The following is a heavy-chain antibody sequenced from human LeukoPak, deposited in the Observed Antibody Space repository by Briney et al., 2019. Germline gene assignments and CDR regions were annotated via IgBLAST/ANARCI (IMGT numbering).Heavy chain of an antibody. CDR2: IYYSGST. CDR3: ARGNKGYGYYYYYGMDV. Sequence: SETLSLTCTVSGGSISSYYRSWIRQPPGKGLEWIGYIYYSGSTNYNPSLKSRVTISVDTSKNQFSLKLSSVTAADTAVYYCARGNKGYGYYYYYGMDVWGQGTTVTVSS. J-gene: IGHJ6*02. CDR1: GGSISSYY. V-gene: IGHV4-59*01. D-gene: IGHD5-18*01.